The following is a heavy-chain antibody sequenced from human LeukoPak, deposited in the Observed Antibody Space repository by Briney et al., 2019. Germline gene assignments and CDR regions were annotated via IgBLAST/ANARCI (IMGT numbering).Heavy chain of an antibody. V-gene: IGHV5-51*01. Sequence: GESLKISCKGSGYSFTSYWIGWVRQMPGKGLEWMGIIYHGDSDTRYSPSFQGQVTISADKSISTAYLQWSSLKASDTAMYYCARRSRLAAGGVEYFQHWGQGTLVTVSS. J-gene: IGHJ1*01. CDR1: GYSFTSYW. CDR2: IYHGDSDT. D-gene: IGHD3-16*01. CDR3: ARRSRLAAGGVEYFQH.